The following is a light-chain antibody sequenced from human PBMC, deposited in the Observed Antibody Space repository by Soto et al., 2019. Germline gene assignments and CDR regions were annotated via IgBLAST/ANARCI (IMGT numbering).Light chain of an antibody. Sequence: DIQVTQSPSAMSASVGGRVTITCRASQDISHYLAWFQQKPGKVPKRLIFAVSNLESGVPSRFSGSGSGTDFTLTIRSLQPEDFATYYCQQGASFPRTFGGGTKVDIK. CDR2: AVS. J-gene: IGKJ4*01. V-gene: IGKV1-17*03. CDR3: QQGASFPRT. CDR1: QDISHY.